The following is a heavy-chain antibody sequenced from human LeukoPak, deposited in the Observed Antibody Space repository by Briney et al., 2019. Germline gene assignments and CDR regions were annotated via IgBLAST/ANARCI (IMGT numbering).Heavy chain of an antibody. V-gene: IGHV4-4*02. Sequence: PSQTLSLTCAVSGGSISSSNWWSWVRQPPGKGLEWIGEIYHSGSTNYNPSLKSRVTISVDKSKNQFSLKLSSVTAADTAVYYCARSSSPRVSDLRDWGQGTLVTVSS. J-gene: IGHJ4*02. D-gene: IGHD2-21*02. CDR2: IYHSGST. CDR1: GGSISSSNW. CDR3: ARSSSPRVSDLRD.